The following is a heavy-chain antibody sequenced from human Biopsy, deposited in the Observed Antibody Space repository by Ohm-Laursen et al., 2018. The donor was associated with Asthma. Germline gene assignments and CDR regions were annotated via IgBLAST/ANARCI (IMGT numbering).Heavy chain of an antibody. V-gene: IGHV4-4*02. J-gene: IGHJ6*02. CDR2: TNERGVT. CDR3: ARGPELDV. Sequence: SDTLSLTCTVSGGSINSSTWWSWIRQSPGKGLEWIGETNERGVTNNNPSLKSRVIISIDTYWNRVSLKLTSVTAADTAVYYCARGPELDVWGQGTTVTVSS. CDR1: GGSINSSTW.